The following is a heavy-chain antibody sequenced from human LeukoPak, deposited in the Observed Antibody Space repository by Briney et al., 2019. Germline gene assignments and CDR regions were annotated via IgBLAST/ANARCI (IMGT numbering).Heavy chain of an antibody. CDR2: INPSGCST. J-gene: IGHJ3*02. CDR3: AREGYSSSPELGAFDI. Sequence: ASVKVSCKASGYTFTSYGISWVRQAPGQGLEWMGIINPSGCSTSYAQKFQGRVTMTRDTSTSTVYMELSSLRSEDTAVYYCAREGYSSSPELGAFDIWGQGTMVTVSS. V-gene: IGHV1-46*01. CDR1: GYTFTSYG. D-gene: IGHD6-13*01.